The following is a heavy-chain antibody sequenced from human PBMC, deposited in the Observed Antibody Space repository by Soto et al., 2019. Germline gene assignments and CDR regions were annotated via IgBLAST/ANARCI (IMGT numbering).Heavy chain of an antibody. J-gene: IGHJ5*02. D-gene: IGHD5-18*01. V-gene: IGHV1-18*01. CDR2: INAYNGDT. CDR1: GYTFTTYG. CDR3: ARAIPGGYGHTTLHH. Sequence: QVQLVQSGAEVKKPGASLKVSCKASGYTFTTYGISWVRQAPGHGLEWMGWINAYNGDTNYAQNLQGRFIMTTVTSTIIAYMEMSSVRSDDTAVYSCARAIPGGYGHTTLHHWGQGTLVTVSS.